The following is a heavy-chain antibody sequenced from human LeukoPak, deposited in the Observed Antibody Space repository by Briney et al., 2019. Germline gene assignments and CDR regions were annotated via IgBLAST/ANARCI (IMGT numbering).Heavy chain of an antibody. D-gene: IGHD3-22*01. Sequence: GGSLRLSCAASGFTFSNYGMSWVRQAPGKGLEWVSAISGGGDRTYYAGSVKGRFTISRDNSKNTLYLQMNSLRGEDTAVYYCAKDRNFYDSSGYYYGDYWGQGTLVTVSS. CDR2: ISGGGDRT. V-gene: IGHV3-23*01. CDR3: AKDRNFYDSSGYYYGDY. J-gene: IGHJ4*02. CDR1: GFTFSNYG.